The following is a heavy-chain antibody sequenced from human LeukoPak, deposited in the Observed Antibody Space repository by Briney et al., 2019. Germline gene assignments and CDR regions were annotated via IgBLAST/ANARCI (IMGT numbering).Heavy chain of an antibody. CDR3: ARVDRYHFYLDV. CDR1: GGTFSTYS. CDR2: IIPIFGTP. Sequence: SVNVSCKASGGTFSTYSVTWVRQAPGQGLEWMGGIIPIFGTPNYAQKFQGRVKVTTDDATGTAYMELSSLMSEDTAIYYCARVDRYHFYLDVWGKGTPVTVSS. V-gene: IGHV1-69*05. J-gene: IGHJ6*03.